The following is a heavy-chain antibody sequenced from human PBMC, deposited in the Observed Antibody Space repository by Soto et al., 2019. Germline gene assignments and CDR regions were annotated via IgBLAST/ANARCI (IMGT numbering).Heavy chain of an antibody. D-gene: IGHD6-19*01. V-gene: IGHV3-30-3*01. CDR3: ATGRVVAGTWDY. CDR1: GVTFSSYA. CDR2: ISYDGSNK. Sequence: GGSLRLSCAASGVTFSSYAMHWVRQAPGKGLEWVAVISYDGSNKYYADSVKGRFTISRDNSKNTLYLQMNSLRAEDTAVYYCATGRVVAGTWDYWGQGT. J-gene: IGHJ4*02.